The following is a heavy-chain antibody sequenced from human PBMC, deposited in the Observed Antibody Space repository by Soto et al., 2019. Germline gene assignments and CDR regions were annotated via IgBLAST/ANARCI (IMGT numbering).Heavy chain of an antibody. Sequence: ASVKVSCKASGYTFTSYDINWVRQATGQGLEWMGWMNPNSGNTGYAQKFQGRVTMTRNNSISTAYMELSSLRSEDTAVYYCARGPGSWYYYYMDVWGKGTTVTVSS. CDR1: GYTFTSYD. D-gene: IGHD6-13*01. V-gene: IGHV1-8*01. J-gene: IGHJ6*03. CDR3: ARGPGSWYYYYMDV. CDR2: MNPNSGNT.